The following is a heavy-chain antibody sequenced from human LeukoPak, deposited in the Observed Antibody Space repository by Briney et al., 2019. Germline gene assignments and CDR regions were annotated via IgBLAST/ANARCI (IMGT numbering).Heavy chain of an antibody. CDR1: GFTFSSFT. J-gene: IGHJ4*02. V-gene: IGHV3-21*01. Sequence: PGGSLRLSCAASGFTFSSFTMNWVRQAPGKGLEWVSSISSTSAYKYYADSVKGRFTISRDNAKDSLYLQMNSLRAEDTAVYYCARGLEYGETLVDFDYWGQGTLVTVSS. CDR2: ISSTSAYK. D-gene: IGHD4-17*01. CDR3: ARGLEYGETLVDFDY.